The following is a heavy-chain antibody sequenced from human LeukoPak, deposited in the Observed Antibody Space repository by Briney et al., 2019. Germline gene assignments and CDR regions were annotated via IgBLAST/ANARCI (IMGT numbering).Heavy chain of an antibody. J-gene: IGHJ4*02. Sequence: PGGSLRLSCGASGFTFSSYDMHWVRQATGKGLEWVSAIGTAGDTYYPGSVKGRFTISRENAKNSLYLQMNSLRAGDTAVYYCARADDSGYFDYWGQGTLVTVSS. CDR1: GFTFSSYD. CDR2: IGTAGDT. CDR3: ARADDSGYFDY. D-gene: IGHD1-26*01. V-gene: IGHV3-13*01.